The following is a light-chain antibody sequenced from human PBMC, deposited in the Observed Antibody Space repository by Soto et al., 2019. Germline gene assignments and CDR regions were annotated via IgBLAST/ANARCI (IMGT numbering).Light chain of an antibody. V-gene: IGKV1-27*01. Sequence: DIQMTQSPSSLSASVGDRVTITCRASQDIRVYLAWYQQKPGKVPKLLIYSASTLQSGVPSRFSGSGSGTHFTLTISSLQPEDVATYYCQKFNTAPLTFGQGTRLEIK. J-gene: IGKJ5*01. CDR1: QDIRVY. CDR2: SAS. CDR3: QKFNTAPLT.